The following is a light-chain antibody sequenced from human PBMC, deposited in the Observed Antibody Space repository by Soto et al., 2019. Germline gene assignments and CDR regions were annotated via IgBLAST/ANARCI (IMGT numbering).Light chain of an antibody. J-gene: IGKJ3*01. CDR2: AAS. CDR3: QKYNAFT. CDR1: QGISNY. V-gene: IGKV1-27*01. Sequence: DIQMTQSPSSLSASVGDRVTITCRASQGISNYLAWYQQKPGKVPKLLIYAASTLQSGVPSRFSGSGSGTEFTLTISSLQPEDVATYYCQKYNAFTFGPGTKVDIK.